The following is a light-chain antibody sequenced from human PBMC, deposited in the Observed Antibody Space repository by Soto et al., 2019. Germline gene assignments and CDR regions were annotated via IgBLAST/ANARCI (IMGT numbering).Light chain of an antibody. V-gene: IGKV1-39*01. Sequence: DIQMTHSPSSLSASVGDRVIITCRASQTISTFLNWYQQKPGEAPRVLIYDASTLQTGVPSRFSGSGYGTDFTLTISSLQPEDFASYYCKKSYNTLTWTFGQGSKV. CDR3: KKSYNTLTWT. CDR2: DAS. J-gene: IGKJ1*01. CDR1: QTISTF.